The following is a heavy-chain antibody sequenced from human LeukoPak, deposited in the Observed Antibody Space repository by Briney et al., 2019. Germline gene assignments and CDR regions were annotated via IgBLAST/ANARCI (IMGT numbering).Heavy chain of an antibody. V-gene: IGHV4-38-2*02. CDR1: GYSISNPYY. CDR3: ARDWGSGYDSRFDP. D-gene: IGHD5-12*01. J-gene: IGHJ5*02. Sequence: SETLSLTCTVSGYSISNPYYWGWIRQPPGKGLEWIGSIYHSGSTYYNPSLKSRVTISVDTSKNQFSLKLNSVTAADTAVYYCARDWGSGYDSRFDPWGQGTLVTVSS. CDR2: IYHSGST.